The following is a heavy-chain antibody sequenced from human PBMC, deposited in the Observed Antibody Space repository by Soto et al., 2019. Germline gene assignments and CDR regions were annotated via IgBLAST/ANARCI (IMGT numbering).Heavy chain of an antibody. CDR3: AKEGHYDFWSGYYPPPGYYYGMDV. CDR2: ISYDGINR. V-gene: IGHV3-30*18. D-gene: IGHD3-3*01. J-gene: IGHJ6*02. CDR1: GFTFSSYG. Sequence: LRLSCAASGFTFSSYGMHWVRQAPGKGLEWVAVISYDGINRYYVDSVKGRFTISRDNSKNTLYLQMNSLRAEDTAVYYCAKEGHYDFWSGYYPPPGYYYGMDVWGQGTTVTVSS.